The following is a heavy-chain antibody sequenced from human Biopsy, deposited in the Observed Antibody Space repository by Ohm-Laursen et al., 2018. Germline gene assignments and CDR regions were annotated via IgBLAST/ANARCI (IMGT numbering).Heavy chain of an antibody. Sequence: SSVKVSCKTSGYNFISYSINWVRRAPGQGLEWMGWIRPLNGDTKYGQKFQDRVTMTTDTSTSTVYMELTSLRSDDTAVYYCARGEVTFGELIVSLDSWGQGTLVTVSS. D-gene: IGHD3-16*02. CDR3: ARGEVTFGELIVSLDS. J-gene: IGHJ4*02. V-gene: IGHV1-18*01. CDR2: IRPLNGDT. CDR1: GYNFISYS.